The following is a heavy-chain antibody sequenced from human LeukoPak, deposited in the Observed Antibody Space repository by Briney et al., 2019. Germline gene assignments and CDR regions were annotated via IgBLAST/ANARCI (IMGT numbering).Heavy chain of an antibody. D-gene: IGHD5-24*01. Sequence: GGSLRLSCAASGFTFSTYAINWVRQAPGKGLEWVSGISSSADKTYYADSVKGRFTISRDNSKNTVYLQMNSLRAEDTAVYFCARGRRNGNNFYYFDYWGQGTLLTVSS. J-gene: IGHJ4*02. CDR3: ARGRRNGNNFYYFDY. CDR1: GFTFSTYA. CDR2: ISSSADKT. V-gene: IGHV3-23*01.